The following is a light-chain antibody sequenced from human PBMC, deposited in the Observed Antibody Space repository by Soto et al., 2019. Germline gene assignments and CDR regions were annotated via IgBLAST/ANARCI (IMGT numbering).Light chain of an antibody. CDR2: AAS. Sequence: DIQMTQSPSSLSASVGDRVTITCRASQGISNYLAWYQQKPGEVPKLLIYAASTLKSGAPSLFSGSGSGTDFTLTISSLQPEDVATYYCQKYNSAPRTFGQGTKVEIE. CDR1: QGISNY. J-gene: IGKJ1*01. V-gene: IGKV1-27*01. CDR3: QKYNSAPRT.